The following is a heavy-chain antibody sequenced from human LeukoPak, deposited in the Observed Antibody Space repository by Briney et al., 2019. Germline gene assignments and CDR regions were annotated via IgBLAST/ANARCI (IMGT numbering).Heavy chain of an antibody. CDR3: ARVRSTKVSFDY. J-gene: IGHJ4*02. CDR2: IKQDGSEK. V-gene: IGHV3-7*01. Sequence: GGSLRPSCAASGFTFSSYWMSWVRQAPGKGLEWVANIKQDGSEKYYVDSVKGRFTVSKDNAKNSLYLQMNSLRAEDTAVYYCARVRSTKVSFDYWGQGTLVTVSS. CDR1: GFTFSSYW. D-gene: IGHD2-2*01.